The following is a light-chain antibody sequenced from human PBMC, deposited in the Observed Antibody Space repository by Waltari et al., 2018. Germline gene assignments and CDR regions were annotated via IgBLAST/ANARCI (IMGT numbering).Light chain of an antibody. CDR3: QRANTLPLT. CDR1: QGISNS. Sequence: DIQMTQPPSPVSASVGDRVAITCRASQGISNSLAWYQQKPGKAPKLLIYLAASLESGVPSRFSGSGSGTDFTLTISRLQPEDFATYYCQRANTLPLTFGGGTKVEIK. CDR2: LAA. J-gene: IGKJ4*01. V-gene: IGKV1D-12*01.